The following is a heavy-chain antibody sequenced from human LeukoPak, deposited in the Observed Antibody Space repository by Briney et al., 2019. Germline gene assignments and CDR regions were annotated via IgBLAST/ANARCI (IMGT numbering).Heavy chain of an antibody. CDR2: IWNDGSSK. CDR1: GFSFSDYG. Sequence: GRSLRLSCAASGFSFSDYGMHWVRQAPGKGLQWVAVIWNDGSSKYYADSVKGRFTISRDNSKNTLYLQMNSLRADDTAVYYCAKPTRGSGGSFLIDFWSQGTLVTVSS. J-gene: IGHJ4*02. D-gene: IGHD2-15*01. V-gene: IGHV3-33*06. CDR3: AKPTRGSGGSFLIDF.